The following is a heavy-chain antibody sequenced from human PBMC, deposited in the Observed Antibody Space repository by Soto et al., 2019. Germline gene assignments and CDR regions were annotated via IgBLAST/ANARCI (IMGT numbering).Heavy chain of an antibody. CDR1: GFTFSSYG. CDR3: AKDRRAGGNYGFYSDF. J-gene: IGHJ5*01. CDR2: SSATGAGT. Sequence: EVQLLESGGGLVQPGGSLRLSCAASGFTFSSYGMTWVRQAPGKGLEWVSFSSATGAGTYYADSVKGRFTISRDNSKITLYLQMTRLRADDTAVYYCAKDRRAGGNYGFYSDFWGHGALVIVSS. V-gene: IGHV3-23*01. D-gene: IGHD1-7*01.